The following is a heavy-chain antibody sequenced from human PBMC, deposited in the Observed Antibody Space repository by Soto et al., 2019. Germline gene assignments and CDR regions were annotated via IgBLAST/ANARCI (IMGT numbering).Heavy chain of an antibody. J-gene: IGHJ4*02. CDR1: GFTFSSYA. Sequence: QVQLVESGGGVVQPGRSLRLSCAASGFTFSSYAMHWVRQAPGKGLEWVAVISYDGSNKYYADSVKGRFTISRDNSKNTLYLQMNSLRAEDTAVYYCARDAHDYGDYMDYWGQGTLVTVSS. D-gene: IGHD4-17*01. V-gene: IGHV3-30-3*01. CDR3: ARDAHDYGDYMDY. CDR2: ISYDGSNK.